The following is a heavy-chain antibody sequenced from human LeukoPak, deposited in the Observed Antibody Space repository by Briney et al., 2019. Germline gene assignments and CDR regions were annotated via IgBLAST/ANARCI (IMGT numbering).Heavy chain of an antibody. V-gene: IGHV4-4*07. CDR1: GGSISGYY. Sequence: SETLSLTCTVSGGSISGYYWNWIRQPAGKGLEWIGRIYTSGSTNYNPSLKSRVTISVDTSKNQFSLKLSSVTAADTAVYYCARDLRLVIAAGWFDPWGQGTLVTVSS. D-gene: IGHD2-21*01. CDR3: ARDLRLVIAAGWFDP. CDR2: IYTSGST. J-gene: IGHJ5*02.